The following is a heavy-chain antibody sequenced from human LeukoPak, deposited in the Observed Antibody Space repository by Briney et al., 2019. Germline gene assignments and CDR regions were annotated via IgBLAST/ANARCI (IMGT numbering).Heavy chain of an antibody. CDR2: ISAYNGNT. CDR3: ARTGAAMVRGVIITAYYFDY. CDR1: GYTFTSYG. V-gene: IGHV1-18*01. Sequence: ASVKVSCKASGYTFTSYGISWVRQAPGQGLEWMGWISAYNGNTNYAQKLQGRVTMTTDTSTSTAYMELRSLRPDDTAVYYCARTGAAMVRGVIITAYYFDYWGQGTLVTVSS. D-gene: IGHD3-10*01. J-gene: IGHJ4*02.